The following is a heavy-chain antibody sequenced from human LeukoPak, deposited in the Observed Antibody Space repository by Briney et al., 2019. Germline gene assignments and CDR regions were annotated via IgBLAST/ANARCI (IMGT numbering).Heavy chain of an antibody. CDR3: TRHVEDGYNGYFDL. CDR2: IRSKANSHAT. V-gene: IGHV3-73*01. J-gene: IGHJ2*01. Sequence: GGSLRLSCAASGFTFSGSAMHWVRQASGKGLEWVGRIRSKANSHATAYAASVKGRFTISRDDSKNTAYLQMNSLKTEDTAVYYCTRHVEDGYNGYFDLWGRGTLVTVSS. CDR1: GFTFSGSA. D-gene: IGHD5-24*01.